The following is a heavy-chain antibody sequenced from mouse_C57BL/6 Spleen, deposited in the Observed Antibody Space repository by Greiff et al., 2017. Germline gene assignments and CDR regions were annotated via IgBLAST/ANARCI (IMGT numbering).Heavy chain of an antibody. J-gene: IGHJ1*03. D-gene: IGHD2-3*01. Sequence: EVQRVESGGGLVKPGGSLKLSCAASGFTFSSYAMSWVRQTPEKRLEWVATISDGGSYTYYPDNVKGRFTISRDNAQNNLYLQMSHLKSEDTAMYYCARGGWLRYFDVWGTGTTVTVSS. V-gene: IGHV5-4*01. CDR3: ARGGWLRYFDV. CDR1: GFTFSSYA. CDR2: ISDGGSYT.